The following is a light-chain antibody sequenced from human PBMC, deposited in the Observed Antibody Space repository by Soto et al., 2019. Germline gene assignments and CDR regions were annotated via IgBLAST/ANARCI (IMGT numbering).Light chain of an antibody. J-gene: IGLJ1*01. V-gene: IGLV1-44*01. CDR1: NSNIGRNP. Sequence: QSVLTQPPSVSGTPGQRFTISCSGGNSNIGRNPVSWYQEFPGTAPKLLISTNSRRPSWVPDRFSGSKSGTSASLAISGLRSEDEAVYYCGTSDDTVYVFGSGTKLTVL. CDR2: TNS. CDR3: GTSDDTVYV.